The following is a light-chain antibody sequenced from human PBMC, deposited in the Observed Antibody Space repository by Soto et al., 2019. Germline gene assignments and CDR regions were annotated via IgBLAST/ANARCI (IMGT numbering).Light chain of an antibody. J-gene: IGKJ2*01. CDR1: QSVTSSY. CDR2: CAS. V-gene: IGKV3-20*01. CDR3: QQYGNSPPP. Sequence: EIVLTQYPGTLSLSPGERATLSCRASQSVTSSYLAWYQQKPGQAPRHLISCASSRATGIPDRVSGSGSRTNFTLTLSRLEPEDFAVYSCQQYGNSPPPVGQGTKLEIK.